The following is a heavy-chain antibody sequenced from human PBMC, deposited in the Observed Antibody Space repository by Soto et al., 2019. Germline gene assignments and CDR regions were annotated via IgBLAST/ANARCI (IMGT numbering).Heavy chain of an antibody. D-gene: IGHD2-21*02. J-gene: IGHJ4*02. CDR2: IIPIFGTA. CDR1: GGTFSSYA. Sequence: QVQLVQSGAEVKKPGSSVKVSCKASGGTFSSYAISWVRQAPGQGLEWMGGIIPIFGTANYAQKFQGRVRITADESTSTAYRELSSLISEYTAVYYCARAPLCCGDCYSADYWGQGTLVTVFS. V-gene: IGHV1-69*01. CDR3: ARAPLCCGDCYSADY.